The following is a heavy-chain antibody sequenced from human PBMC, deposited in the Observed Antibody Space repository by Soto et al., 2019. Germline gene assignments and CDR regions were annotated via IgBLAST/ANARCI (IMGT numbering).Heavy chain of an antibody. J-gene: IGHJ6*02. CDR3: ARDRIRIPFRGPTHYYGMDV. CDR2: IYHTGRT. V-gene: IGHV4-30-2*01. D-gene: IGHD3-10*01. Sequence: QLQLQESGSGLVKPSQTLSLTCVVSGDSIRGSPYSWTWIRQPPGKGLEWIGNIYHTGRTSYNPSLRSRVIMSVDRSKNQFSLKVNSVTAADTAVYYCARDRIRIPFRGPTHYYGMDVWGQGTTVSVSS. CDR1: GDSIRGSPYS.